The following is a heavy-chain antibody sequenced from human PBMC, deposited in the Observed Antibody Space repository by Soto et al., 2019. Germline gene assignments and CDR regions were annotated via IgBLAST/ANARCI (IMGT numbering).Heavy chain of an antibody. CDR3: ARHRGYCSGTSCYSYYFDY. Sequence: PGESLKISCXGSGYSFTTYWIGWVRQMPGKGLEWMGIIYPGDSDTRYSPSFQGQVTFSADKSISTAYLQWSSLKASDTAIYHCARHRGYCSGTSCYSYYFDYWGQGTLVTVSS. J-gene: IGHJ4*02. CDR2: IYPGDSDT. D-gene: IGHD2-2*01. CDR1: GYSFTTYW. V-gene: IGHV5-51*01.